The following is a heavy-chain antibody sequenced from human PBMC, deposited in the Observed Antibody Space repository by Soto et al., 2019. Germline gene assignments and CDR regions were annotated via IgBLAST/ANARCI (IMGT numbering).Heavy chain of an antibody. Sequence: GGSLRLFCAASGFTFDAYAMHWVRQAPGKGLEWVSGISWNSGSIGYADSVKGRFTISRDNAKNSLYLQMNSLRAEDTALYYCAKDMSCLLMVRGVIRTDAFDIWGQGTMFTVPS. CDR1: GFTFDAYA. J-gene: IGHJ3*02. CDR2: ISWNSGSI. V-gene: IGHV3-9*01. D-gene: IGHD3-10*01. CDR3: AKDMSCLLMVRGVIRTDAFDI.